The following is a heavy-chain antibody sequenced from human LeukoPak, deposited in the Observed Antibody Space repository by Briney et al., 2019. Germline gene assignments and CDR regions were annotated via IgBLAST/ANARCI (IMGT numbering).Heavy chain of an antibody. V-gene: IGHV3-33*08. CDR1: GFTLSVYT. Sequence: GGSLRLSCAASGFTLSVYTMNWVRQAPGKGLEWVAVIWSDGSTKYYADSVKGRFTISRDNSKNTLYLQMNSLRAEDTALYYCATSGGTSYWYFDLWGRGTLVTVSS. D-gene: IGHD4-23*01. CDR2: IWSDGSTK. CDR3: ATSGGTSYWYFDL. J-gene: IGHJ2*01.